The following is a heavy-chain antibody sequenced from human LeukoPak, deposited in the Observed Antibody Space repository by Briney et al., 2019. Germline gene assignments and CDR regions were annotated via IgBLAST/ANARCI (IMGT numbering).Heavy chain of an antibody. D-gene: IGHD2-15*01. CDR1: GFTVSTNY. CDR2: IYSGGST. J-gene: IGHJ4*02. CDR3: AGSGEAAHTYYFDY. Sequence: GGSLRLSCAASGFTVSTNYMSWVRQAPGKGLEWVSVIYSGGSTYYADSVKGRFTISRDNSKNTLYLQMNSLRAEDTAVYYCAGSGEAAHTYYFDYWGQGTLVTVSS. V-gene: IGHV3-53*01.